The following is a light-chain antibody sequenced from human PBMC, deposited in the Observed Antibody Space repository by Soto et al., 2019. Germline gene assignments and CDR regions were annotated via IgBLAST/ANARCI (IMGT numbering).Light chain of an antibody. Sequence: LTQPASVSGSPGQSITISCTGTSSDVGSYNLVSWYQQHPGKAPKLMIYDVRNRPSGISNRFSGSKSGNTASLTISGLQAEDEADYYCSSYTTSSTLYVFGTGTRSPS. CDR1: SSDVGSYNL. CDR3: SSYTTSSTLYV. J-gene: IGLJ1*01. CDR2: DVR. V-gene: IGLV2-14*02.